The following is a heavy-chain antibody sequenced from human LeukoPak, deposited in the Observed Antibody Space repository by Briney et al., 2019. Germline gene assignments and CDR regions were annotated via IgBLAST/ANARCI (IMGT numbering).Heavy chain of an antibody. D-gene: IGHD1-7*01. CDR1: GYTLTSYF. CDR3: ARDQDWNYAFDI. J-gene: IGHJ3*02. V-gene: IGHV1-46*01. CDR2: INPRGGST. Sequence: ASEKLSCKASGYTLTSYFIHWVRQAPGQGLEWMGIINPRGGSTSYAQKFQRRVTMTRDTSTSTVYMELSSLRSEDTAVYYCARDQDWNYAFDIWGQGTLASVSS.